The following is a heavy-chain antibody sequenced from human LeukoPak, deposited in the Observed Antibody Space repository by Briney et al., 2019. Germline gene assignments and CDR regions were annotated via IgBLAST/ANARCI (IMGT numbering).Heavy chain of an antibody. CDR3: ASSSPAPFDY. CDR2: IYYSGST. V-gene: IGHV4-59*01. J-gene: IGHJ4*02. CDR1: GGSISSYY. Sequence: PSETLSLTCTVSGGSISSYYWSWIRQPPGKGLEWIGYIYYSGSTNYNPSLKSRVTISVDTSKNQFSLKLGSVTAADTAVYYCASSSPAPFDYWGQGTLVTVSS.